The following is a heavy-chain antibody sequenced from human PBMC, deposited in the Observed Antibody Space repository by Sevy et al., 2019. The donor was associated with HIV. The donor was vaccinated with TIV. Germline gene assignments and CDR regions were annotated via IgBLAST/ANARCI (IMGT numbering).Heavy chain of an antibody. CDR1: GFTFSSYA. D-gene: IGHD3-22*01. V-gene: IGHV3-23*01. Sequence: GGYLRLSCAASGFTFSSYAMTWVRQAPGKGLERVSGIGGSGVSTFYADSVRGRFTVSRDNLNKVLFLQMNNLRAEDTAVYFCATDRYYYDGTANDSFEKWGQGTLVTVSS. CDR2: IGGSGVST. CDR3: ATDRYYYDGTANDSFEK. J-gene: IGHJ1*01.